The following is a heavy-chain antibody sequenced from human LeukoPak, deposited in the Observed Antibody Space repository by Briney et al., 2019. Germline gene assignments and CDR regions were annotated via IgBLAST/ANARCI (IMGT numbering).Heavy chain of an antibody. D-gene: IGHD3-16*01. CDR3: ARDLGNKDYVSAFDI. J-gene: IGHJ3*02. Sequence: PGGSLRLSCAASAFTFDDYGMTWVRQAPGKGLEWVSGINWNGGSTGYAVSVKGRFTISRDSAKNSLYLQMNSLRAEDTALYYCARDLGNKDYVSAFDIWGQGTMVTVSS. CDR1: AFTFDDYG. CDR2: INWNGGST. V-gene: IGHV3-20*04.